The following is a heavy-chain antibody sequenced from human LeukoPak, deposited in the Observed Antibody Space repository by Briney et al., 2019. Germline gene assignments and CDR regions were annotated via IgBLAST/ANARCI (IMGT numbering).Heavy chain of an antibody. CDR2: INPNSGGT. J-gene: IGHJ4*02. D-gene: IGHD2-2*01. CDR1: GYTFTGYY. CDR3: ARVGDCSSTSCFLTDY. V-gene: IGHV1-2*02. Sequence: GASVKVSCKASGYTFTGYYMHWVRQAPGQGLEWMGWINPNSGGTNYAQKFQGRVTMTRDTSISTAYMELSRLRSDDTAVYYCARVGDCSSTSCFLTDYWGQGTLVTVSS.